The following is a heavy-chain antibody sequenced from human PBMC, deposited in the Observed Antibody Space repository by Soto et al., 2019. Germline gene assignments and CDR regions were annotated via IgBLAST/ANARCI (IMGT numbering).Heavy chain of an antibody. CDR1: GFTFSSYA. CDR2: ISYDGSNK. CDR3: ARGQDIVLVPAAIHNWFDP. J-gene: IGHJ5*02. V-gene: IGHV3-30-3*01. Sequence: GGSLRLSCAASGFTFSSYAMHWVRQAPGKGLEWVAVISYDGSNKYYADSVKGRFTISRDNYKNTLYLQMNSLRAEDTAVYYCARGQDIVLVPAAIHNWFDPWGQGTLVTVSS. D-gene: IGHD2-2*01.